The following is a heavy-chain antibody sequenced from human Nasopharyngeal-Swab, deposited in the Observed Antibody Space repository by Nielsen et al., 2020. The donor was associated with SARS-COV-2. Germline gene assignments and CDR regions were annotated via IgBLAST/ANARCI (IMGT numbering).Heavy chain of an antibody. CDR3: ARGNNWSAIGGHFDC. Sequence: SVKVSCKASGGTFSSYAISWVRQAPGQGLEWMGGIIPIFGTANYAQKFQGRVTITADESTSTAYMELSSLRSEDTAVYYCARGNNWSAIGGHFDCWGQGTLVTVSS. J-gene: IGHJ4*02. CDR1: GGTFSSYA. V-gene: IGHV1-69*13. D-gene: IGHD1-1*01. CDR2: IIPIFGTA.